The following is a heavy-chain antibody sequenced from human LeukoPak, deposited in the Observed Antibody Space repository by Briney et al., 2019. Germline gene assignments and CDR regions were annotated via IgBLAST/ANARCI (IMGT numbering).Heavy chain of an antibody. D-gene: IGHD3-16*02. V-gene: IGHV1-69*13. Sequence: SVKVSCKASGGTFSSYAISWVRQAPGQGLEWMGGIIPIFGTANYAQKFQGRVTITADESTSTAYMELSSLRSKDTAVYYCARGHRRLGELSPTTFDYWGQRTLVTVSS. CDR3: ARGHRRLGELSPTTFDY. J-gene: IGHJ4*02. CDR2: IIPIFGTA. CDR1: GGTFSSYA.